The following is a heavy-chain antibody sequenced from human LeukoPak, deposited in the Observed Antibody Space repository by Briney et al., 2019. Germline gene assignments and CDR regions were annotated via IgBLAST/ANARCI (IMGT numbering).Heavy chain of an antibody. Sequence: GGSLRLSCAASGFTFSSYAMHWVRQAPGKGLEWVAVISYDGSNKYYADSVKGRFTISRDNSKNTLYLQMNSLRSEDTAVFYCATWAGAVIVGKNGGVYWGQGTLVTVSS. D-gene: IGHD3-22*01. CDR3: ATWAGAVIVGKNGGVY. J-gene: IGHJ4*02. V-gene: IGHV3-30-3*01. CDR1: GFTFSSYA. CDR2: ISYDGSNK.